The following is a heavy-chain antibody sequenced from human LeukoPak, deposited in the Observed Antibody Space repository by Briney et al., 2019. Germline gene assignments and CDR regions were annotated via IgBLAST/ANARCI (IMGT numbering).Heavy chain of an antibody. CDR2: IYYSGST. CDR3: ARTDSKSYSSGWYNY. D-gene: IGHD6-19*01. J-gene: IGHJ4*02. CDR1: GGSISSSSYY. V-gene: IGHV4-39*01. Sequence: SETLSLTCTVSGGSISSSSYYWGWIRQPPGKGLEWVGSIYYSGSTYYNPSLKSRVTISVDTTNNQFPLKLSSVTATDTAVYYCARTDSKSYSSGWYNYWGQGTLVTVSS.